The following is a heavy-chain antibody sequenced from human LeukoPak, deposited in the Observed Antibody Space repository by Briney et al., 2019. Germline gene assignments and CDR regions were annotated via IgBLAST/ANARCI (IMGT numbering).Heavy chain of an antibody. Sequence: PGGSLRLSCAASGFTFSSYAMSWVRQAPGRGVEWVSAISVSGGSTYYADSVKGGFTISRDNSKNTLYLQMNSLRAEDTAVYYCAKDYRRGPILTGYPSDYWGQGTLVTVSS. J-gene: IGHJ4*02. CDR2: ISVSGGST. CDR3: AKDYRRGPILTGYPSDY. V-gene: IGHV3-23*01. D-gene: IGHD3-9*01. CDR1: GFTFSSYA.